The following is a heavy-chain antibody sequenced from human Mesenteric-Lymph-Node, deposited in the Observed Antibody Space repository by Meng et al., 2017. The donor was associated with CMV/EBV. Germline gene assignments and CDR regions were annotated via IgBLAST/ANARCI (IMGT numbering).Heavy chain of an antibody. CDR2: FDHSGNT. Sequence: VYGGSFRGYYWTWVRQPPGKGLEWIGEFDHSGNTNYNPSLKSRVTISVDMSNKQFFLKLSSVTAADTAVYYCARGRGDSRRTAAAEYWGQGTLVTVSS. J-gene: IGHJ4*02. CDR1: GGSFRGYY. V-gene: IGHV4-34*01. D-gene: IGHD2-21*02. CDR3: ARGRGDSRRTAAAEY.